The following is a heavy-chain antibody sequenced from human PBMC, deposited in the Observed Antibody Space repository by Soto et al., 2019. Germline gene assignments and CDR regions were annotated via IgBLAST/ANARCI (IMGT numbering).Heavy chain of an antibody. J-gene: IGHJ3*02. V-gene: IGHV4-34*01. D-gene: IGHD3-9*01. CDR2: INHSGST. Sequence: PSETLSLTCAVYGGSFSGYYWSWIRQPPGKGLEWIGEINHSGSTNYNPSLKSRVTISVDTSKNQFSLKLSSVTAADTAVYYCASSSVLRYFDWLLKGAFDIRGQGTMVTVSS. CDR1: GGSFSGYY. CDR3: ASSSVLRYFDWLLKGAFDI.